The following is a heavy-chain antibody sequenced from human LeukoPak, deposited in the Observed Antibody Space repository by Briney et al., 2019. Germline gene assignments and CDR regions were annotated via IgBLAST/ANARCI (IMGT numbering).Heavy chain of an antibody. Sequence: GGSLRLSCAASGFTFSSYSMNWVRQAPGKGLEWVSSISSSSSYIYYADSVKGRFTISRDNAKNSLYLQMNSLRAEDTAVYYCASPRSSSGWNYYYYGMDVWGQGTTVTASS. CDR3: ASPRSSSGWNYYYYGMDV. CDR2: ISSSSSYI. D-gene: IGHD6-19*01. CDR1: GFTFSSYS. V-gene: IGHV3-21*01. J-gene: IGHJ6*02.